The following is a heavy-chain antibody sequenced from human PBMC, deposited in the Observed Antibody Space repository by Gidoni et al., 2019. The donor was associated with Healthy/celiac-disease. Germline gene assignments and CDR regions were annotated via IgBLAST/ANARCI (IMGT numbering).Heavy chain of an antibody. CDR3: AREIRLIGNWYFDL. Sequence: QVQLQESGPGLVKPSQTLSLTCTVSGGSISSGGYYWSWIRQHPGKGLEWIGYIYYSGSTYYNPSLKSRVTISVDTSKNQFSLKLSSVTAADTAVYYCAREIRLIGNWYFDLWGRGTLVTVSS. D-gene: IGHD1-26*01. CDR1: GGSISSGGYY. J-gene: IGHJ2*01. V-gene: IGHV4-31*03. CDR2: IYYSGST.